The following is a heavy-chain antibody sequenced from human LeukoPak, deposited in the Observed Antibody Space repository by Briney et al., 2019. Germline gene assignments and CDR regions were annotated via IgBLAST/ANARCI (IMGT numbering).Heavy chain of an antibody. J-gene: IGHJ4*02. Sequence: GGSLRLSCAASGFTFSSYWMHWVRQAPGKGLVWVSRINSDGSSTSYADSVKGRFTISRDNAKNTLYLQMNSLRAEDTAVYYCARVGDGGNPDYWGQGTLVTVSS. D-gene: IGHD4-23*01. V-gene: IGHV3-74*01. CDR3: ARVGDGGNPDY. CDR1: GFTFSSYW. CDR2: INSDGSST.